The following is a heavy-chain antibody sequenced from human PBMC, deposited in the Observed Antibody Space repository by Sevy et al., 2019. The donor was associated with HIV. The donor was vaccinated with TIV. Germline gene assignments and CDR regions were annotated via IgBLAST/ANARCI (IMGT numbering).Heavy chain of an antibody. V-gene: IGHV3-48*03. CDR3: ARDRQGITVAGTAIDY. CDR2: ITFSGSTI. CDR1: GFTFSSYE. D-gene: IGHD6-19*01. J-gene: IGHJ4*02. Sequence: GGSLRLSCTASGFTFSSYEMNWVRQAPGKGLEWVSYITFSGSTIYYADTLKGRFTISRDNAKNSLYLHMNSLRAEDTAVYYCARDRQGITVAGTAIDYWGQGTLVTVSS.